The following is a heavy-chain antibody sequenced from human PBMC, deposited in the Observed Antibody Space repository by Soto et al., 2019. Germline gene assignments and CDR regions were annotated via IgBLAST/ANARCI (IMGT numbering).Heavy chain of an antibody. Sequence: GSLRLSCAASGFTFSSYSMNWVRQAPGKGLEWVSYISSSSSTIYYADSVKGRFTISRDNAKNSLYLQMNSLRDEDTAVYYCASVCGDCYPDAFDIWGQGTMVTVSS. CDR3: ASVCGDCYPDAFDI. CDR2: ISSSSSTI. V-gene: IGHV3-48*02. CDR1: GFTFSSYS. J-gene: IGHJ3*02. D-gene: IGHD2-21*02.